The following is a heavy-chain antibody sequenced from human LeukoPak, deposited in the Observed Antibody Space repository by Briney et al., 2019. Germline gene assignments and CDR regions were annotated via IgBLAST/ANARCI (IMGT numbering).Heavy chain of an antibody. D-gene: IGHD3-9*01. J-gene: IGHJ6*02. Sequence: PTGGSLRLSCVASGFTFSSYWMHWVRQDPRKGLVWVSRINGDGRNINYADSVRGRFTISRDNTKNTLYLQMNTLRVDDTAVYYCTRDLMDYDVSTGLHHYYMDVWGQGTTVTVS. CDR2: INGDGRNI. CDR3: TRDLMDYDVSTGLHHYYMDV. CDR1: GFTFSSYW. V-gene: IGHV3-74*01.